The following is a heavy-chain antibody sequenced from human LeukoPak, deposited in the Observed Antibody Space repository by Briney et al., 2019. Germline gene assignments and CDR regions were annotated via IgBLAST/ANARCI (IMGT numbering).Heavy chain of an antibody. CDR3: ARSLPYYYDSSGYYCFDY. V-gene: IGHV3-21*01. J-gene: IGHJ4*02. CDR1: GFTFSSYS. D-gene: IGHD3-22*01. CDR2: ISSSSSYI. Sequence: PGGSLRLSCAASGFTFSSYSMNWVRQAPGKGLEWVSSISSSSSYIYYADSVKGRFTISRDNAKNSLYLQMNSLRAEDTAVYYCARSLPYYYDSSGYYCFDYWGQGTLVTVSS.